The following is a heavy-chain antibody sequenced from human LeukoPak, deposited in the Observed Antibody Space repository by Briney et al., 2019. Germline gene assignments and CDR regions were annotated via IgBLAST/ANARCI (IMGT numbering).Heavy chain of an antibody. Sequence: GGSLRLSCAASGFTFSSSWMHWVRQAPGKGRVWVSRINRDGSSTTYADSVKGRFTTSRDNAKNTLYLQMDSLRDDDTAVYYCARDPGYESWSPFWGGMDVWGNGTTVIVSS. CDR3: ARDPGYESWSPFWGGMDV. V-gene: IGHV3-74*01. J-gene: IGHJ6*03. CDR1: GFTFSSSW. CDR2: INRDGSST. D-gene: IGHD3-16*01.